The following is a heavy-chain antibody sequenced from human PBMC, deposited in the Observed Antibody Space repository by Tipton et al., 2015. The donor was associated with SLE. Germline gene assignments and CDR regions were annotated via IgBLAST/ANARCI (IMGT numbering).Heavy chain of an antibody. CDR3: AARDGDHWG. CDR2: INSDGSST. V-gene: IGHV3-74*01. J-gene: IGHJ4*02. Sequence: SLRLSCAASGFTFSSYAMSWVRQAPGKGLVWVSRINSDGSSTSYADSVKGRFTISRDNAKNTLYLQMNSLRTEDTAVYYCAARDGDHWGWGQGTLVTVSS. CDR1: GFTFSSYA. D-gene: IGHD4-17*01.